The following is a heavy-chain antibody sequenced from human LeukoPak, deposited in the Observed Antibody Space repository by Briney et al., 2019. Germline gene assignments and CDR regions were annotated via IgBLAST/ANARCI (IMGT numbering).Heavy chain of an antibody. J-gene: IGHJ4*02. Sequence: PSQTPSLTCTVSGGSISSGDYYWSWIRQPPGKGLEWIGYIYYSGSTYYNPPLKSRVTISVDTSKNQFSLKLSSVTAADTAVYYCASSLGRFLPDYWGQGTLVTVSS. CDR3: ASSLGRFLPDY. CDR1: GGSISSGDYY. D-gene: IGHD3-3*01. CDR2: IYYSGST. V-gene: IGHV4-30-4*01.